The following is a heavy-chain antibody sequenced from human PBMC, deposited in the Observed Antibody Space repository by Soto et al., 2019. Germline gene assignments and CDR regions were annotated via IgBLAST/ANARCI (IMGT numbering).Heavy chain of an antibody. V-gene: IGHV3-23*01. CDR2: ISGRGDHR. D-gene: IGHD2-2*01. Sequence: EMQLLESGGGLGQPGGSLRLSCVASPITVYNFAAMSWVRQTPEGGLERFSTISGRGDHRYYADSVKGRFTISRDNSKNRLYLQMDGLRVDDTAVYYCAKDRALENQTPYGMDVWGQGTTGTV. CDR3: AKDRALENQTPYGMDV. CDR1: PITVYNFAA. J-gene: IGHJ6*02.